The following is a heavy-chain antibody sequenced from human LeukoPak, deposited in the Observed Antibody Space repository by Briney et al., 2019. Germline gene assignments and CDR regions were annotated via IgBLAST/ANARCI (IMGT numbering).Heavy chain of an antibody. J-gene: IGHJ4*02. CDR2: IYPGDSDT. V-gene: IGHV5-51*01. Sequence: GESLKISCKGSGYSFTSYWLGWVRPMPGKGLEWMGIIYPGDSDTRYSPSLQGQVTISADKTISTAYLKWSSLKASDTAMYYCARAPLQYCSGGSCQSPPDYWGQGTLVTVSS. D-gene: IGHD2-15*01. CDR1: GYSFTSYW. CDR3: ARAPLQYCSGGSCQSPPDY.